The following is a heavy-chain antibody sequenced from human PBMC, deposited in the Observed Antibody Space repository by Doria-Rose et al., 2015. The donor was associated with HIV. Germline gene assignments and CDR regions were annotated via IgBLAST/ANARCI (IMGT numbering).Heavy chain of an antibody. D-gene: IGHD6-13*01. CDR2: IFSDDER. CDR1: GVSLSSPGMR. J-gene: IGHJ4*02. Sequence: TLKESGPVLVKPTETLTLTCTVSGVSLSSPGMRVSWIRQPPWKALEWLANIFSDDERSYKTSLKSRLTISRGTSKSQVVLTMTDMDPVDTATYYCARIKSSRWYHKYYFDFWGQGTLVIVSA. V-gene: IGHV2-26*01. CDR3: ARIKSSRWYHKYYFDF.